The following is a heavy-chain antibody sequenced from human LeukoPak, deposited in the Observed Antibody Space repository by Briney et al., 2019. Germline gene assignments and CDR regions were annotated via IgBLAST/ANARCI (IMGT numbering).Heavy chain of an antibody. V-gene: IGHV3-53*01. CDR2: IYSGGST. CDR1: GFTVSSNY. J-gene: IGHJ4*02. CDR3: ASQKQPRIAVAGFDY. Sequence: PGGSLRLSCAASGFTVSSNYMSWVRQAPGKGLEWVSVIYSGGSTYYADSVKGRFTISRDNSKNTLYLQMNSLRAEDTAVYYCASQKQPRIAVAGFDYWGRGTLVTVSS. D-gene: IGHD6-19*01.